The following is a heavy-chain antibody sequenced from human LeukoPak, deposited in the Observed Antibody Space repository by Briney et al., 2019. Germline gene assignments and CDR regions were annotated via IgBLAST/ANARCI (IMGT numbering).Heavy chain of an antibody. J-gene: IGHJ4*02. V-gene: IGHV1-69*13. CDR3: AREGEMATPNFDY. CDR1: GGTFSSYA. D-gene: IGHD5-24*01. CDR2: IIPILGTA. Sequence: SVTVSCTASGGTFSSYAISWVRQAPGQGLEWMGGIIPILGTANYAQKFQGRVTITADESTSTAYMELSSLRSEDTAVYYCAREGEMATPNFDYWGQGTLVTVSS.